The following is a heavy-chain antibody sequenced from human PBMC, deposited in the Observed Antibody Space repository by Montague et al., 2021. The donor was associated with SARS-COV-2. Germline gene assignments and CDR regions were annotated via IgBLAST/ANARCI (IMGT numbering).Heavy chain of an antibody. V-gene: IGHV3-7*01. Sequence: SLRLSCAASGFTFSSYWMSWVRQAPRKGLEWVANIKQDGSEKYYXXSLKGRFTISRDNAKNSLHLQMNSLRAEDTAVYYCARDLRITIFGVVIIPGIFDYWGQGTLVTVSS. CDR1: GFTFSSYW. J-gene: IGHJ4*02. D-gene: IGHD3-3*01. CDR2: IKQDGSEK. CDR3: ARDLRITIFGVVIIPGIFDY.